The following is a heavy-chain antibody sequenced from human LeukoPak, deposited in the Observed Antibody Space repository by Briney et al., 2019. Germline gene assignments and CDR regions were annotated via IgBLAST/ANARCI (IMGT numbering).Heavy chain of an antibody. J-gene: IGHJ4*02. CDR3: ASVSSGWYWFVSELTNSYFDY. V-gene: IGHV4-38-2*02. Sequence: SETLSLTCTVSGYSIDSDYYCGWIRQPPGKGLEWIGSIYYSGSTYYNPSLKSRVTISVDTSKNQFSLKLSSVTAADTAVYYCASVSSGWYWFVSELTNSYFDYWGQGTLVTVSS. CDR2: IYYSGST. D-gene: IGHD6-19*01. CDR1: GYSIDSDYY.